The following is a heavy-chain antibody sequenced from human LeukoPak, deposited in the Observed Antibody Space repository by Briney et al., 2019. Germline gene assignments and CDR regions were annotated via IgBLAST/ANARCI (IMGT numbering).Heavy chain of an antibody. J-gene: IGHJ6*03. D-gene: IGHD3-10*01. CDR2: INTNTGNP. CDR1: GYTFTSYA. Sequence: ASVKVSCKASGYTFTSYAMNWVRQAPGQGLEWMGWINTNTGNPTYAQGFTGRFVFSLDTSVSTAYLQISSLKAEDTAVYYCAARGSGSCLERPFDDYYYYMDVWGKGTTVTVSS. V-gene: IGHV7-4-1*02. CDR3: AARGSGSCLERPFDDYYYYMDV.